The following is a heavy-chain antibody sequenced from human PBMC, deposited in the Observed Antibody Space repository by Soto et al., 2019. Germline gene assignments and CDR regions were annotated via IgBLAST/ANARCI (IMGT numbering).Heavy chain of an antibody. D-gene: IGHD2-2*01. CDR1: GGSVSSGSYY. CDR2: IYYSGST. Sequence: SETLSLTCTVSGGSVSSGSYYWSWIRQPPGKGLEWIGYIYYSGSTNYNPSLKSRVTISVDTSKNQFSLKPSSVTAADTAVYYCARDRRGLVVPAAKSPDYYYYGMDVWGQGTTVTVSS. V-gene: IGHV4-61*01. CDR3: ARDRRGLVVPAAKSPDYYYYGMDV. J-gene: IGHJ6*02.